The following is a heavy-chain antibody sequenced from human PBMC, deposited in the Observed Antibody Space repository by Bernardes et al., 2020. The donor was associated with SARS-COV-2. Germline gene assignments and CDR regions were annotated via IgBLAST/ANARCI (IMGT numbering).Heavy chain of an antibody. Sequence: GGSLRLSCAASGFSFHHYGMHWVRQAPGKGLEWLASISNVCSDIYEADSVKGRFTISRDNPKNTLYLQMNRLRAEDTAVYYCAKDRLWLQSEDPLEYRGQGTLVTVSS. CDR2: ISNVCSDI. J-gene: IGHJ4*02. V-gene: IGHV3-30*18. CDR3: AKDRLWLQSEDPLEY. D-gene: IGHD5-12*01. CDR1: GFSFHHYG.